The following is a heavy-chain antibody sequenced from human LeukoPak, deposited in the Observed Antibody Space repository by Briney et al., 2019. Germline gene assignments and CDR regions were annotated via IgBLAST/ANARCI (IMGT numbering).Heavy chain of an antibody. CDR3: STDFRRGYTYGNHDY. J-gene: IGHJ4*02. CDR1: GFTFSKAW. V-gene: IGHV3-15*01. Sequence: GCSLTLSCPASGFTFSKAWMSWVRQAPGKGLEWVGRIKSKSDGGTTDYAAPVRSRFTISRDDAKNTPYMQMNSLKTEDTAVYYGSTDFRRGYTYGNHDYWGQGTLVTVSS. CDR2: IKSKSDGGTT. D-gene: IGHD5-18*01.